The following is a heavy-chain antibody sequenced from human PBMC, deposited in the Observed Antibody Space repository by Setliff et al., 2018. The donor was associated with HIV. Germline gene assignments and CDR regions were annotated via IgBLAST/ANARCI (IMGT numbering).Heavy chain of an antibody. D-gene: IGHD3-3*01. V-gene: IGHV1-24*01. Sequence: ASVKVSCKVSGYTLTELSMHWVRQAPGKGLEWMGGFDPEDGETIYAQKFQGRVTMTEDTSTDTAYMELSSLRSEDTAVYYCATTRFLESYPINAFDIWGQGTMVTVSS. CDR2: FDPEDGET. J-gene: IGHJ3*02. CDR3: ATTRFLESYPINAFDI. CDR1: GYTLTELS.